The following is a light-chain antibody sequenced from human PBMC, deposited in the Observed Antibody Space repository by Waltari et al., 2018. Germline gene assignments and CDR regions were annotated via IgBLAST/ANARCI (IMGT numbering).Light chain of an antibody. CDR2: QDS. V-gene: IGLV3-1*01. J-gene: IGLJ2*01. CDR1: KLGDKS. Sequence: SYEVTQPPSLSVSPGQTATITCPGDKLGDKSICWYQQRPGQSPVMVIYQDSKRPSGIPVRFSGSTSGNTATLTISGTQALDEADYYCQAWDSRTVIFGGGTKLTVL. CDR3: QAWDSRTVI.